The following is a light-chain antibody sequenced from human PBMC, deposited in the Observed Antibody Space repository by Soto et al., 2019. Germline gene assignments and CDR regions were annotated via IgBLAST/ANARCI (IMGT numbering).Light chain of an antibody. J-gene: IGLJ2*01. CDR1: SSDVGGYNY. CDR2: EVS. CDR3: SSYAGSHVV. V-gene: IGLV2-8*01. Sequence: QSVLTQPPSASGSPGQSVTISCTGTSSDVGGYNYVSWYQQHPGKAPKLMVYEVSERPSGVPDRFSGSKSGNTASLTVSGLQAEDEADYFCSSYAGSHVVFGGGTKLTVL.